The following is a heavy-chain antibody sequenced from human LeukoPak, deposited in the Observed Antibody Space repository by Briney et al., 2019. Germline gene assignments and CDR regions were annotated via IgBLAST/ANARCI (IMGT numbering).Heavy chain of an antibody. Sequence: GGSLRLSCAASGINFSNYTMNWVRQAPGKGLEWVSATGYGGDTHYSGSVKGRFTISRENAKNSLYLQMNSLGAGDTAVYYCARGNILTGYMYWGQGTLVTVSS. D-gene: IGHD3-9*01. CDR2: TGYGGDT. J-gene: IGHJ4*02. V-gene: IGHV3-13*04. CDR3: ARGNILTGYMY. CDR1: GINFSNYT.